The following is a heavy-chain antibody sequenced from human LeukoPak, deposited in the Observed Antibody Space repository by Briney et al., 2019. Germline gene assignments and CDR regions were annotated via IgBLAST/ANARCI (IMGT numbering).Heavy chain of an antibody. CDR2: IYYGGST. J-gene: IGHJ3*02. CDR3: ARGAIYCGGDCFQGAFDI. D-gene: IGHD2-21*02. CDR1: GGSISSYY. Sequence: SETLSLTCIVSGGSISSYYWTWIRQPPGKGLEWIGHIYYGGSTNYNPSLKSRVTISLDTSKSHFPLKLSSVTAADTAMYSCARGAIYCGGDCFQGAFDIWGQGTMVTVSS. V-gene: IGHV4-59*01.